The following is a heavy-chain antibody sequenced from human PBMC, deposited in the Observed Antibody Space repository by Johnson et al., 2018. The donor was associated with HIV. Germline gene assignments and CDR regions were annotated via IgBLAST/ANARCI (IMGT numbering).Heavy chain of an antibody. J-gene: IGHJ3*02. CDR3: AREAWGFGERVDAFDI. D-gene: IGHD3-10*01. CDR1: GLIFSRSW. CDR2: ISYDGSNK. Sequence: QVQLVESGGGVVQPGRSLRLSCVASGLIFSRSWMHWVRQAPGKGLEWVAVISYDGSNKYYADSVKGRITISRDNSNNTLYLQMNSLRAEDTAVYYCAREAWGFGERVDAFDIWGQGTMVTVSS. V-gene: IGHV3-30*03.